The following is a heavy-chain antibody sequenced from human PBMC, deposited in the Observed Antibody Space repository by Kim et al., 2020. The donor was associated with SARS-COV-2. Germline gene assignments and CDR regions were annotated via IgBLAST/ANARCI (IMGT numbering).Heavy chain of an antibody. V-gene: IGHV3-13*01. CDR1: GFTFSSYA. CDR3: ARGSLEGSGGYFEL. D-gene: IGHD3-10*01. CDR2: IGTAGDT. J-gene: IGHJ2*01. Sequence: GGSLRLSCAASGFTFSSYAMHWVRQATGKGLEWVSAIGTAGDTYYPGAVKGRCTISRQNPKNNSYLQMNSRRAGDTAVYYCARGSLEGSGGYFELWGRGTLVTVS.